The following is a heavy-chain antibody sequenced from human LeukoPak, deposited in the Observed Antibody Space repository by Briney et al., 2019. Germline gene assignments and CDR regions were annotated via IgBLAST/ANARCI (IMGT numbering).Heavy chain of an antibody. Sequence: AGGSLRLSCAASGFTFSSYGMHWVRQAPGKGLELVAIIWYDGSNKYYADSVRGRFTISRDNSKNTLYLQMNSLRAEDTAVYYCARVIHGGMDVWGQGTTVTVSS. J-gene: IGHJ6*02. CDR3: ARVIHGGMDV. D-gene: IGHD5-18*01. V-gene: IGHV3-33*01. CDR2: IWYDGSNK. CDR1: GFTFSSYG.